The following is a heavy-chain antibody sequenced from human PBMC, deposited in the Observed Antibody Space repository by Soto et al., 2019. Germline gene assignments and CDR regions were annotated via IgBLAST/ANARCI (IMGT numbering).Heavy chain of an antibody. V-gene: IGHV1-18*01. J-gene: IGHJ5*02. CDR3: ARVVPGAEAWFGP. D-gene: IGHD2-2*01. Sequence: SAKVSVKTSGYTFSNDGITWVRQAPGQPLEWLGWISLYSDGTNYAQKFQGRVSMTTDTSTTTAYMELRSLRSDDTAVYYCARVVPGAEAWFGPWGQGTLVTVSS. CDR1: GYTFSNDG. CDR2: ISLYSDGT.